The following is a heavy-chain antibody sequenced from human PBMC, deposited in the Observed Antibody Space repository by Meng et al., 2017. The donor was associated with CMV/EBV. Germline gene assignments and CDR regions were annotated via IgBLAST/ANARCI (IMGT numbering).Heavy chain of an antibody. CDR1: FTGYY. D-gene: IGHD5-18*01. V-gene: IGHV1-2*02. CDR3: ARESNVATAMVDY. CDR2: INPNSGAT. J-gene: IGHJ4*02. Sequence: FTGYYRQRLPQSPVQVLDWFVCINPNSGATLYAPKFQAMVTLTRDTSISPAYMELSRLSSYATAVYYCARESNVATAMVDYWGQGTLVTVSS.